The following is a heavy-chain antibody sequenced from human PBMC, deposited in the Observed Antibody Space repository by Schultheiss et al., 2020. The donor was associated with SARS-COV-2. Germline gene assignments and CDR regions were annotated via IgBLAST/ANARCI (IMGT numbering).Heavy chain of an antibody. CDR3: ARGPRGYYDSSGYYYVMGYFQH. CDR2: IYSGGST. Sequence: GGSLRLSCAASGFTFSSYAMSWVRQAPGKGLEWVSVIYSGGSTYYADSVKGRFTISRDNAKNTLYLQMNSLRAEDTAVYYCARGPRGYYDSSGYYYVMGYFQHWGQGTLVTVSS. D-gene: IGHD3-22*01. J-gene: IGHJ1*01. V-gene: IGHV3-66*01. CDR1: GFTFSSYA.